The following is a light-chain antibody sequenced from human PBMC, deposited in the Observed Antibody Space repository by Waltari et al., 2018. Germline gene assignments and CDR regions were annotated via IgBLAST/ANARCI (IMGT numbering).Light chain of an antibody. V-gene: IGLV2-14*01. J-gene: IGLJ1*01. Sequence: QSALTQPASVSGSPGQSITISCTGSTSDVGLYNFVSWYQQLPGKAPKLILYEVSNRPSGVSSRFSGSKSGNTASLTISGLQAEDEADYYCNSHTIKTTYVFGSGTKVSVL. CDR3: NSHTIKTTYV. CDR1: TSDVGLYNF. CDR2: EVS.